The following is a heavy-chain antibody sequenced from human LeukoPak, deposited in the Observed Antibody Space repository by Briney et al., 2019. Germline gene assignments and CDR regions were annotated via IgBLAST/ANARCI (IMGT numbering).Heavy chain of an antibody. CDR2: IYDSGST. Sequence: SETLSLTCTVSGGSISSGDYYWSWIRQPPGKGLEWIGYIYDSGSTYYNPSLKSRVNISVDTSKNQFSLKLSSVTAADTAVYYCAREAAGTTVTTSGFDPWGQGTLVTVFS. D-gene: IGHD4-17*01. J-gene: IGHJ5*02. CDR3: AREAAGTTVTTSGFDP. CDR1: GGSISSGDYY. V-gene: IGHV4-30-4*01.